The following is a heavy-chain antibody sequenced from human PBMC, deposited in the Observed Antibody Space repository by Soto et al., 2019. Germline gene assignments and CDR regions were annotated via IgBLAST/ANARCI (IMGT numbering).Heavy chain of an antibody. CDR1: GFTFSNFA. J-gene: IGHJ6*02. Sequence: GGSLRPSCEASGFTFSNFAMSWVRHAPGKGLDLVSTIDGGGSTYYADFVRGRFTISRDNSKNTLYLQMNSLRVEDTALYYCAKVRFRHCRGGSVSYVMDVWGQGTTVTVSS. D-gene: IGHD2-15*01. V-gene: IGHV3-23*01. CDR2: IDGGGST. CDR3: AKVRFRHCRGGSVSYVMDV.